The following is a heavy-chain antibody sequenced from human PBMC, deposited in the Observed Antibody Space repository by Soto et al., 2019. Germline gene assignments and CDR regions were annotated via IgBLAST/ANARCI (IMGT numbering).Heavy chain of an antibody. Sequence: EVQLVESGGGLVQPGRSLRLSCAASGITFDDFAMHWVRQAPGKGLEWVSGINWDGDFLYYADSVKGRLTISRDKAKNSLYLQMSSLRREDTAWYFCALGSSSSLYSLNYWGQGTLVTVSS. CDR1: GITFDDFA. J-gene: IGHJ4*02. V-gene: IGHV3-9*01. D-gene: IGHD6-6*01. CDR2: INWDGDFL. CDR3: ALGSSSSLYSLNY.